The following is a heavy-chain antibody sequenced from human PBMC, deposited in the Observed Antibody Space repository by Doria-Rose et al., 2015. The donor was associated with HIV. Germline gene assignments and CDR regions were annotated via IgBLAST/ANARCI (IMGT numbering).Heavy chain of an antibody. CDR2: IFSDDER. CDR3: ARIKSSRWYHKYYFDF. Sequence: QESGPVLVKPTETLTLTCTVSGVSLSSPGMGVSWIRQPPGQALGWLANIFSDDERSYKTSLKSRLTISRGTSKSQVVLTMTDMDPVDTATYYCARIKSSRWYHKYYFDFWGQGTLVIVSA. J-gene: IGHJ4*02. CDR1: GVSLSSPGMG. D-gene: IGHD6-13*01. V-gene: IGHV2-26*01.